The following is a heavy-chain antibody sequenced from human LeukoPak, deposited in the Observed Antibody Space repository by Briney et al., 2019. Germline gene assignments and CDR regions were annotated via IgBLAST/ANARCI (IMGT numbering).Heavy chain of an antibody. Sequence: GGSLRLSCAASGFTFSSYSMNWVRQAPGKGLEWVSSISSSSSYIYYADSVKGRFTISRDNAKNSPYLQMNSLRAEDTAVYYCARDRTPYCSGGSCHDYWGQGTLVTVSS. J-gene: IGHJ4*02. CDR1: GFTFSSYS. CDR3: ARDRTPYCSGGSCHDY. CDR2: ISSSSSYI. D-gene: IGHD2-15*01. V-gene: IGHV3-21*01.